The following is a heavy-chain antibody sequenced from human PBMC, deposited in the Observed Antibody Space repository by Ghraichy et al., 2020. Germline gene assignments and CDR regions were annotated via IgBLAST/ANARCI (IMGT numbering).Heavy chain of an antibody. CDR3: ARDNSDWYAAFDI. V-gene: IGHV6-1*01. D-gene: IGHD6-19*01. CDR1: GDSVSSNSAA. J-gene: IGHJ3*02. Sequence: SQTLSLTCAISGDSVSSNSAAWNWIRQSPSRGLEWLGRTYYTSKSKWNKWNYDYAISLKSRLTINPDTSNNQFSLQLKSVTPEDTAVYYCARDNSDWYAAFDIWGQGTVVTVSS. CDR2: TYYTSKSKWNKWNY.